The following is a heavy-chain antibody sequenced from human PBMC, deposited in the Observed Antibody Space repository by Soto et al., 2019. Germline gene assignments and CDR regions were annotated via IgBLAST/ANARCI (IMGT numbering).Heavy chain of an antibody. Sequence: GAPVKVSCKVSGYTPPELSMHWVRQAPGKGVEWMGGFYPEDGETIYAQKFQGRVTMTEDTSTDTAYMELSSLRSEDTAVYYCATAERWRWLQLGGFSWGQGTLVTVSS. J-gene: IGHJ5*02. V-gene: IGHV1-24*01. CDR3: ATAERWRWLQLGGFS. CDR1: GYTPPELS. D-gene: IGHD5-12*01. CDR2: FYPEDGET.